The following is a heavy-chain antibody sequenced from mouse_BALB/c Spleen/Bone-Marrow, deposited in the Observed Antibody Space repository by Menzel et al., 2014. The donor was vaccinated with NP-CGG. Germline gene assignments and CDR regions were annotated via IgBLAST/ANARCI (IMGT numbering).Heavy chain of an antibody. J-gene: IGHJ2*01. Sequence: VQLKESGPELVKPGASVKMSCKASGYTFTSYVMHWVKQKPGQGLEWIGYINPYNDGTKYNEKSKGKATLTSDKSSSTAYMELSSLTSEDSAVYYCARYGGYWGQGTTLTVSS. CDR2: INPYNDGT. CDR3: ARYGGY. D-gene: IGHD1-1*02. CDR1: GYTFTSYV. V-gene: IGHV1-14*01.